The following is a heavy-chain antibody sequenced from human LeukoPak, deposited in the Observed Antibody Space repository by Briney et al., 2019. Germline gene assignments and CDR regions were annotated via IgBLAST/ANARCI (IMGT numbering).Heavy chain of an antibody. V-gene: IGHV4-59*01. Sequence: SETLSLTCAVYGGSFSGYYWSWIRQPPGKGLEWIGYISHSGSTKYNPSLKSRVTISIDTSKNQSSLKVRSVTAADTAVYYCARSYGSGCYFDSWGQGTLVTVSS. CDR3: ARSYGSGCYFDS. J-gene: IGHJ4*02. CDR2: ISHSGST. D-gene: IGHD3-10*01. CDR1: GGSFSGYY.